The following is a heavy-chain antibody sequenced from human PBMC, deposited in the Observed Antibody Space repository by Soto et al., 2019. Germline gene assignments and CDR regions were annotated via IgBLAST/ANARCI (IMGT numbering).Heavy chain of an antibody. CDR2: INPNNGDT. J-gene: IGHJ4*02. Sequence: ASVKVSCTASGYTFTGYYIHWVRQAPGQGLEWMGWINPNNGDTNYAQKFKGRVTMTRDTSTSTAYMELSSLTFDDTAVYYCARHSGYDYVFDYWGQGTLVTVSS. D-gene: IGHD5-12*01. V-gene: IGHV1-2*02. CDR1: GYTFTGYY. CDR3: ARHSGYDYVFDY.